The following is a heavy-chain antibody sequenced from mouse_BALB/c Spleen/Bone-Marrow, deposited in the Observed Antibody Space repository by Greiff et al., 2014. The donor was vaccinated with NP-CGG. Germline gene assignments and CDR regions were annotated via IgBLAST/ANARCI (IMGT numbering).Heavy chain of an antibody. CDR3: AGLFRGAMDY. J-gene: IGHJ4*01. V-gene: IGHV5-9-1*01. CDR2: ISSGGSYT. Sequence: EVMLVESGGGLVKPGGSLKLSCAASGFTFSSYAMSWVRQTPEKRLEWVATISSGGSYTYYPDSVKGRFTISRDNAKNTLYLQMSSLRSEVTAMYYCAGLFRGAMDYWGQGTSVTVSS. CDR1: GFTFSSYA.